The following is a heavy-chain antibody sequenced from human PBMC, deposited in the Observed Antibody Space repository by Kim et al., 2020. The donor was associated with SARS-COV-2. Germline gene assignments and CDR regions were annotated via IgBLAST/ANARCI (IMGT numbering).Heavy chain of an antibody. CDR2: IYYSGST. Sequence: SETLSLTCTVSGGSISSYYWSWIRQPPGKGLEWIGYIYYSGSTNYNPSLKSRVTISVDTSKNQFSLKLSSVTAADTAVYYCARGGRVATINGKGRFDYWG. J-gene: IGHJ4*01. CDR3: ARGGRVATINGKGRFDY. D-gene: IGHD5-12*01. V-gene: IGHV4-59*01. CDR1: GGSISSYY.